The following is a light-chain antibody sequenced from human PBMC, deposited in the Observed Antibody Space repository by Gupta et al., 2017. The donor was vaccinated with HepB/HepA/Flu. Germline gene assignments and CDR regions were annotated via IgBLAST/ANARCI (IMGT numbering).Light chain of an antibody. CDR2: GNT. Sequence: QSVLTQSPSVSGAPGQRVTISCTGSRSNIGAGYDVHWYRQLPGTAPKVLIYGNTNRPSGVPDRFSGSKSGTSGSLDITGLQAEDETYYYCQSYDSSLSAYVFGTGTKVTVL. J-gene: IGLJ1*01. CDR1: RSNIGAGYD. CDR3: QSYDSSLSAYV. V-gene: IGLV1-40*01.